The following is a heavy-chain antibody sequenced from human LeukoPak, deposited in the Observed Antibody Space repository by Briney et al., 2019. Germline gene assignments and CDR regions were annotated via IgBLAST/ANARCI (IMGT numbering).Heavy chain of an antibody. Sequence: PGGSLRLSCAATGFTFSRAWMSWVRQAPGKGLEWVGRIISKTDDGTTDYAAPVKGRFTISRDDSKNTLYLQMNSLQTDDTAVYHCVTGIRSGYYAYWGQGTLVTVSS. CDR1: GFTFSRAW. V-gene: IGHV3-15*01. CDR3: VTGIRSGYYAY. CDR2: IISKTDDGTT. D-gene: IGHD3-22*01. J-gene: IGHJ4*02.